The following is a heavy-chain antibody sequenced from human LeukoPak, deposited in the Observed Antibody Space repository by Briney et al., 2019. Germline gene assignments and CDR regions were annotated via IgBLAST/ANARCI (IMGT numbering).Heavy chain of an antibody. J-gene: IGHJ3*02. Sequence: HPSETLSLTCAVYGGSFSGYYWSWVRQAPGKGLEWVANIKQDGSEKYYVDSVKGRFTISRDNAKNSLYLQMNSLRAEDTAVYYCARDSAGALFVGSVAFDIWGQGTMVTVSS. D-gene: IGHD1-26*01. V-gene: IGHV3-7*01. CDR3: ARDSAGALFVGSVAFDI. CDR2: IKQDGSEK. CDR1: GGSFSGYY.